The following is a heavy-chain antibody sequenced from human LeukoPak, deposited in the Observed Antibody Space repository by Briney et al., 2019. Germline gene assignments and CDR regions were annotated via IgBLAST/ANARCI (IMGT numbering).Heavy chain of an antibody. CDR3: ASYMASVGATNAYYYYYMDV. CDR2: IYYNGNT. V-gene: IGHV4-39*07. J-gene: IGHJ6*03. D-gene: IGHD1-26*01. CDR1: GGSIRSSTYY. Sequence: SETLSLTCTVSGGSIRSSTYYWGWIRQPPGKGLEWIGSIYYNGNTYYNPSLESRVTMSVDTSKNQFSLKLTSVSADTAVYYCASYMASVGATNAYYYYYMDVWGKGTTVTVSS.